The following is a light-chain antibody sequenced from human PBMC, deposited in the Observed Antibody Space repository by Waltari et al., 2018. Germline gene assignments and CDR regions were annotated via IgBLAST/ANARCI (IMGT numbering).Light chain of an antibody. CDR3: MQALQTPPT. V-gene: IGKV2-28*01. J-gene: IGKJ1*01. CDR2: LAS. CDR1: RSLLHSNGYNY. Sequence: DIVLTQSPLSLPVTPGEPASISCRSSRSLLHSNGYNYLGWYLQKPGQSPQLLIYLASSRASGVPDRFSGSGSDTDFTLKINRVEAEDVGVYYCMQALQTPPTFGQGTKVEIK.